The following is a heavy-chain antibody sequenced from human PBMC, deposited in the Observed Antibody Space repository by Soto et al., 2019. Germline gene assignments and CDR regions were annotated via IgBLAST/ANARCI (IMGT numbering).Heavy chain of an antibody. CDR1: GFTFSSYD. J-gene: IGHJ3*02. D-gene: IGHD3-3*01. V-gene: IGHV3-13*01. Sequence: GGSLRLSCAASGFTFSSYDMHWVRQATGKGLEWVSAIGTAGDTYYPGSVKGRFTISRENAKNSLYLQMNSLRSEDTAVYYCARYYDFWRPEGFDIWGQGTMVTVSS. CDR3: ARYYDFWRPEGFDI. CDR2: IGTAGDT.